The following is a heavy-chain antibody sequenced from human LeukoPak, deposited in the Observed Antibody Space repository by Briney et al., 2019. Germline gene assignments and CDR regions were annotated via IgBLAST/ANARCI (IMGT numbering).Heavy chain of an antibody. CDR3: ARFQQNPRDLTPDAFDI. CDR1: GGIFSSYA. J-gene: IGHJ3*02. CDR2: IIPIFGTA. D-gene: IGHD2-15*01. V-gene: IGHV1-69*13. Sequence: GASVKVSCKTSGGIFSSYAISWVRQAPGQGLEWMGGIIPIFGTANFAQKVQGRVTIIADDSTPDVYLELRSPRSEDPAVYYCARFQQNPRDLTPDAFDIWGQGTMVTVSS.